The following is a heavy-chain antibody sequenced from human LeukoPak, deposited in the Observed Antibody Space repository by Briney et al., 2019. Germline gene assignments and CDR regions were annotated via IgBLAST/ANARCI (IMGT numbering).Heavy chain of an antibody. CDR1: GYTFTNFG. Sequence: ASVTVSCKASGYTFTNFGISWVRQAPGQGLEWMGWISAYNGDTKYSQTFQGRVAMTTDTSTSTAYMELRSLRSDDTAVYYCARDPRDYWGQGTLVTVSS. J-gene: IGHJ4*02. CDR2: ISAYNGDT. V-gene: IGHV1-18*01. CDR3: ARDPRDY.